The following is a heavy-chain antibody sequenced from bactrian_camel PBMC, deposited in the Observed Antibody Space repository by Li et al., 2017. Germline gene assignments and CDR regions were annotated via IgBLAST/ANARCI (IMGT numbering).Heavy chain of an antibody. D-gene: IGHD3*01. CDR1: GYTTC. Sequence: VQLVESGGGSVQPGGSLRLSCEVSGYTTCMAWFRQAPGKERNWVASVGLTNGRTGYADSVKGRFTISQDNSKNTLSLQMNNLKAEDTAVYYCTAVSGYLGQGTQVTVS. CDR3: TAVSGY. CDR2: VGLTNGRT. J-gene: IGHJ6*01. V-gene: IGHV3S42*01.